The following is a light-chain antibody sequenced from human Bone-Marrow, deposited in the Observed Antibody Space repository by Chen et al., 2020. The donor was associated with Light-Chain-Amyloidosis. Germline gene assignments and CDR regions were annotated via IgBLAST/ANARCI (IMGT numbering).Light chain of an antibody. CDR3: QLCDRSRDRPV. CDR1: NIGSTS. Sequence: SFVLTQPSSVSVAPGQTATIACGGNNIGSTSVHWYQQTPGQAPLLVVYDDSDRPSGIPERLSGSNSGNTATLNLSRGAARDEADYYCQLCDRSRDRPVFGGGTKLTVL. V-gene: IGLV3-21*02. J-gene: IGLJ3*02. CDR2: DDS.